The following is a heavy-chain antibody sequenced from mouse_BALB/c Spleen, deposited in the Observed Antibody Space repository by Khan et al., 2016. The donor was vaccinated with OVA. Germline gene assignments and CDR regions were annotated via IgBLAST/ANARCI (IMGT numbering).Heavy chain of an antibody. CDR1: GYTFTNYG. D-gene: IGHD6-1*01. V-gene: IGHV9-3-1*01. Sequence: QIQLVQSGPELKKPGETVKISCKASGYTFTNYGMNWVKQAPGKGLKWMGWINTYTGEPTYADDFKGRFAFSLETSANTAYLQINNLKNEDTATYFCARSASYCFFDVLGAGTTVTVSS. CDR2: INTYTGEP. J-gene: IGHJ1*01. CDR3: ARSASYCFFDV.